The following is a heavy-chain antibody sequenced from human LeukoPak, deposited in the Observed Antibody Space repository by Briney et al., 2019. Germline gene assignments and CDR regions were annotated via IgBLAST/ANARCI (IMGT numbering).Heavy chain of an antibody. CDR1: GFTFSSYG. J-gene: IGHJ4*02. CDR3: AKDPHIVVVPAAVPDY. Sequence: GRSLRLSCAASGFTFSSYGMHWVRQAPGKGLEWVAVISYDGSNKYYADSVKGRFTISRDNSKNTLYLQMNSLRAEDTAVYYCAKDPHIVVVPAAVPDYWGQGTLVTVSS. D-gene: IGHD2-2*01. CDR2: ISYDGSNK. V-gene: IGHV3-30*18.